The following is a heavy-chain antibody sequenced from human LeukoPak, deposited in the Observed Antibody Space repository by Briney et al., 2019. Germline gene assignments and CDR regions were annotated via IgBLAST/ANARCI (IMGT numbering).Heavy chain of an antibody. V-gene: IGHV1-18*01. CDR1: GYTFTSYG. J-gene: IGHJ4*02. CDR2: ISAYSGNT. D-gene: IGHD6-19*01. CDR3: ARIVAGTAFDY. Sequence: ASVKVSCKASGYTFTSYGISWVRQASGQGLEWMGWISAYSGNTNYVQNLQGRVTMTADTSTSTAYMELRSLRSDDTAVYYCARIVAGTAFDYWGQGTLVTVSS.